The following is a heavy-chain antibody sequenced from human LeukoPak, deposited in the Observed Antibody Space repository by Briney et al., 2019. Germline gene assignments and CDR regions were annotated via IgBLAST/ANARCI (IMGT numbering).Heavy chain of an antibody. Sequence: GGSLRLSCAASGFTFSSYSMNWVRQAPGKGLEWVSRINSDGINTSYADSVKGRFTISRDNAKNTLNLQMNSLRAEDTAVYYCARDLGQYYDTSDNWFDPWGQGTLVTVSS. V-gene: IGHV3-74*01. J-gene: IGHJ5*02. CDR1: GFTFSSYS. D-gene: IGHD3-22*01. CDR3: ARDLGQYYDTSDNWFDP. CDR2: INSDGINT.